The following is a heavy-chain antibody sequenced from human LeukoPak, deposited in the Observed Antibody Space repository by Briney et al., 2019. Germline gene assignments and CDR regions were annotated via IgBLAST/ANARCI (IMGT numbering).Heavy chain of an antibody. V-gene: IGHV4-34*01. CDR2: INHSGST. CDR1: GGSFSGYY. J-gene: IGHJ6*02. Sequence: SETLSLTCAVYGGSFSGYYWSWIRQPPGKGLEWIGEINHSGSTNYNPSLKSRVTISVDTSKNRFSLKLSSVTAADTAVYYCARGNDTATYYYYGMDVWGQGTTVTVSS. CDR3: ARGNDTATYYYYGMDV. D-gene: IGHD3-22*01.